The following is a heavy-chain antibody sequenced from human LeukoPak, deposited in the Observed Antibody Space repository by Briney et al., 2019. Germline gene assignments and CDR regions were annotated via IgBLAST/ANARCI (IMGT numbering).Heavy chain of an antibody. J-gene: IGHJ2*01. CDR2: INHSGST. D-gene: IGHD6-19*01. V-gene: IGHV4-34*01. Sequence: SETRSLTCAVYGGSFSGYYWSWIRQPPGKGLEWIGEINHSGSTNYNPSLKSRVTISVDTSKNQFSLRLSSVTAADTAVYYCARVLEGSSGQHWYFDLWGRGTLVTVSS. CDR1: GGSFSGYY. CDR3: ARVLEGSSGQHWYFDL.